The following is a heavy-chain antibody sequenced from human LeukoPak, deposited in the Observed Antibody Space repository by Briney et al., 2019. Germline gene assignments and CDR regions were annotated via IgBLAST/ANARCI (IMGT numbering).Heavy chain of an antibody. D-gene: IGHD3-9*01. J-gene: IGHJ4*02. CDR2: IYTSGST. V-gene: IGHV4-61*02. CDR1: GGSISSGSYY. Sequence: SQTLSLTCSVSGGSISSGSYYWSWIRQPAGKGLEWIGRIYTSGSTNYNPSLKSRVTISVDTSKNQFSLKLSSVTAADTAVYYCARSYYDILTGYFHFDYWGQGTLVTVSS. CDR3: ARSYYDILTGYFHFDY.